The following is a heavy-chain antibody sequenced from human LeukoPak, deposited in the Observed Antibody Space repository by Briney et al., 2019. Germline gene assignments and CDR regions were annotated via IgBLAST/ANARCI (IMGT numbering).Heavy chain of an antibody. V-gene: IGHV3-30*02. J-gene: IGHJ6*03. CDR2: IQYDGSHK. Sequence: GGSLRLSCAASGFTFSSYGMHWVRQAPGRGLEWVTFIQYDGSHKYYVDSVKGRFTISRDNSKNTLYLQMNSLRAEDTAVYYCAKDYYRARLGLYYHMDVWGKGTTVTVSS. CDR1: GFTFSSYG. D-gene: IGHD3-10*01. CDR3: AKDYYRARLGLYYHMDV.